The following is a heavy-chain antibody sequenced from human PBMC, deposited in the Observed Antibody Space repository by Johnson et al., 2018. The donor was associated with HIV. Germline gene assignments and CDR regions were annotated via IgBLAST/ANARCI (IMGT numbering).Heavy chain of an antibody. CDR1: GFTFDDHG. J-gene: IGHJ3*02. D-gene: IGHD3-3*01. CDR2: INWNGGRT. CDR3: ARDLYDFWSASPGSDAFDI. Sequence: VQLVESGGGVVPPGGSLRLSCAASGFTFDDHGMSWVRQAPGKGLEWVSGINWNGGRTGYADSVKDRFTISRDNAKNSLYVQMNSLRGEDTALYYCARDLYDFWSASPGSDAFDIWGQGTMVTVSS. V-gene: IGHV3-20*04.